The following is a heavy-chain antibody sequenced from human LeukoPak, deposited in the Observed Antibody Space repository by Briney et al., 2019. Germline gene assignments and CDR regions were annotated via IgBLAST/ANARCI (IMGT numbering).Heavy chain of an antibody. J-gene: IGHJ6*03. D-gene: IGHD3-22*01. CDR1: GFTFSSYA. V-gene: IGHV3-30*02. CDR2: IRYDGSNK. Sequence: GGSLRLSCAASGFTFSSYAMSWVRQAPGKGLEWVAFIRYDGSNKYYADSVKGRFTISRDNSKNTLYLQMNSLRAEDTAVYYCAKAHDSSGYYSYYYYYYMDVWGKGTTVTISS. CDR3: AKAHDSSGYYSYYYYYYMDV.